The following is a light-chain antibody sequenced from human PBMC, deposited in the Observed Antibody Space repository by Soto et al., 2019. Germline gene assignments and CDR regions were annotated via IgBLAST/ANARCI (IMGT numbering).Light chain of an antibody. CDR2: DAS. J-gene: IGKJ4*01. Sequence: EVVLTQSPDTLSLSPGERATLSCRASQSVSSFLAWYQQKPGQAPRLPIYDASNRATGIPARLSGSRSGAEFTLTINSLQSEDFAVYYCQPYNNWPLTFGGGTKV. V-gene: IGKV3-11*01. CDR3: QPYNNWPLT. CDR1: QSVSSF.